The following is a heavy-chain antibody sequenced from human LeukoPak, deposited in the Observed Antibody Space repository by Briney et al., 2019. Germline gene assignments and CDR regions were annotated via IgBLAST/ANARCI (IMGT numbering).Heavy chain of an antibody. CDR1: GFTFSSYE. CDR2: ISSSGSTI. Sequence: PGGSLRLSCAASGFTFSSYEMNWVRQAPGKGLEWVSYISSSGSTIYYADSVKGRFTISRDSAKNSLYLQMNSLRAEDTAVYYCAREDYDFWSGYNWFDPWGQGTLVTVSS. J-gene: IGHJ5*02. CDR3: AREDYDFWSGYNWFDP. D-gene: IGHD3-3*01. V-gene: IGHV3-48*03.